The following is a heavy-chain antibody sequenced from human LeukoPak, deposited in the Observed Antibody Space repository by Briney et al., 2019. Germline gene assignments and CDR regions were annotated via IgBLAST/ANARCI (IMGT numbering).Heavy chain of an antibody. V-gene: IGHV4-34*01. CDR1: GGSFSGYY. Sequence: SETLSLTCAVYGGSFSGYYWSWIRQPPGKGLEWIGEINHSGSTNYNPSLKSRVTISVDTSKNQFSLKLSSVTAADTAVYYCARARYGDVLYYYYYGMDVWGQGTTVTVSS. J-gene: IGHJ6*02. CDR3: ARARYGDVLYYYYYGMDV. CDR2: INHSGST. D-gene: IGHD2-21*02.